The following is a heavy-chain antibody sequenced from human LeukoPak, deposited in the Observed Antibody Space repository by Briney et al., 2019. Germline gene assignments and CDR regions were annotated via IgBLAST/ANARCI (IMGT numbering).Heavy chain of an antibody. Sequence: ASVKVSCKPSGYTFDENHNHRVRQAPGQGPEWMGWINPKSALTDSAQQFQGRVTMNRHTSIGTASMDRSGLRLDDTGIYYCARAGDESRGHYDSLHFWGQGRMVTVSS. D-gene: IGHD3-22*01. CDR2: INPKSALT. CDR3: ARAGDESRGHYDSLHF. J-gene: IGHJ3*01. V-gene: IGHV1-2*02. CDR1: GYTFDENH.